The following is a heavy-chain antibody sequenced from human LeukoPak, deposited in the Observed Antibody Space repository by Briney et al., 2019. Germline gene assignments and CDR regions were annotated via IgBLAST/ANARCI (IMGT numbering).Heavy chain of an antibody. D-gene: IGHD2-21*02. J-gene: IGHJ3*02. CDR3: ATLTHCGGDCYSSDASDI. V-gene: IGHV4-30-4*01. CDR1: GGSISSGDYY. Sequence: SETLSLTCTVSGGSISSGDYYWSWIRQPPGKGLEWIGYIYYSGSTYYNPSLKSRVTISVDTSKNQFSLKLSSVTAADTAVYYCATLTHCGGDCYSSDASDIWGQGTMVTVSS. CDR2: IYYSGST.